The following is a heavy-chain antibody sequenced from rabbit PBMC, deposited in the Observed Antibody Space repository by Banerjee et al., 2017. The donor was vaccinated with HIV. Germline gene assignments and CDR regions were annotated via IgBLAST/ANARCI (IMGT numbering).Heavy chain of an antibody. CDR1: GFSFSNKYV. J-gene: IGHJ6*01. CDR3: VRGSSYYSYYYVVDL. CDR2: INTSSGNT. D-gene: IGHD8-1*01. V-gene: IGHV1S43*01. Sequence: QSVEESGGDLVKPEGSLTLTCTASGFSFSNKYVMCWVRQAPGKGLEWIACINTSSGNTVYANWAKGRFPISRSTSLNTVDLKMSSLTAADTATYFCVRGSSYYSYYYVVDLWGPGTLVTVS.